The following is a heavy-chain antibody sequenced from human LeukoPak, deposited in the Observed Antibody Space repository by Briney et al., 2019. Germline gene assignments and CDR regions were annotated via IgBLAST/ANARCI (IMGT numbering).Heavy chain of an antibody. CDR2: IYYTGST. Sequence: PSETLSLTCTVSGGSISGYYWGWIRQPPEKGLEWIGSIYYTGSTSYNPSLKSGVTISLDTSKNQFSLKLNSVTAADTAVYYCVRHLRPLGLDYWGQGTLVTVSS. CDR1: GGSISGYY. CDR3: VRHLRPLGLDY. J-gene: IGHJ4*02. V-gene: IGHV4-39*01. D-gene: IGHD3-16*01.